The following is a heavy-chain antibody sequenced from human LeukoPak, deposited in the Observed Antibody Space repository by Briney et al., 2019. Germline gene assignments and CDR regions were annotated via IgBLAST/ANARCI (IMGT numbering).Heavy chain of an antibody. CDR3: AKEGAASWDVDV. D-gene: IGHD3-3*02. CDR1: GFIFIGYG. V-gene: IGHV3-30*02. CDR2: IRPDGHNK. Sequence: PGGSLRLSCAASGFIFIGYGMHWGRQAPGRGPEWVAFIRPDGHNKYYADSVKGRFMISRDNSKNTVDLQMNSLRGDDTAMYYCAKEGAASWDVDVWGKGTTVTVSS. J-gene: IGHJ6*04.